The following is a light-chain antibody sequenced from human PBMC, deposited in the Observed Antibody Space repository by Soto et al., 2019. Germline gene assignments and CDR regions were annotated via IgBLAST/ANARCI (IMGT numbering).Light chain of an antibody. Sequence: EIVMTQSPATLSVSPGERATLSCRASQSVSSNLAWYQQKPGQTPRLLIYDTSTRATGVPTRFSGSGSGTDFTLTISRLEPEDFAVYYCQQYSSSPWTFGQGTKVDIK. V-gene: IGKV3-15*01. CDR3: QQYSSSPWT. CDR2: DTS. CDR1: QSVSSN. J-gene: IGKJ1*01.